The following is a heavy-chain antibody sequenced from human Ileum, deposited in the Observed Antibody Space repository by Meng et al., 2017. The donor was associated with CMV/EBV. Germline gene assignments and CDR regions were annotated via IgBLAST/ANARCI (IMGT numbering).Heavy chain of an antibody. CDR3: ALDDGYGMDV. D-gene: IGHD4-17*01. CDR1: GFNFDEYY. V-gene: IGHV3-11*01. Sequence: GESLKISCVASGFNFDEYYMSWVRQAPGKGLEWVAYIDISSTTIHYGGSLRGRFTVSRDNARNSLYLQMDILTTADTATYFCALDDGYGMDVWGQGTTVTVSS. CDR2: IDISSTTI. J-gene: IGHJ6*02.